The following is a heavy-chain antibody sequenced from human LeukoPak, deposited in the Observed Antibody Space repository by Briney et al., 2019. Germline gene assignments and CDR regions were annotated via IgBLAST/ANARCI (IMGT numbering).Heavy chain of an antibody. CDR3: TTGGSGWYVGY. Sequence: GGSLRLSCAASGFTFSNAWMTWVRQAPRKGLEWVDRIKSKTDGGTTDYAAPVKGRFTISRDDSKNTLYLQMNSLKTEDTALYYCTTGGSGWYVGYWGQGTLVTVSS. CDR1: GFTFSNAW. V-gene: IGHV3-15*01. J-gene: IGHJ4*02. D-gene: IGHD6-19*01. CDR2: IKSKTDGGTT.